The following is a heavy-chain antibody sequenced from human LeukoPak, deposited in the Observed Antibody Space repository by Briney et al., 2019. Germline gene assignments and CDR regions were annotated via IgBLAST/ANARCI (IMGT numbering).Heavy chain of an antibody. Sequence: PGRSLRLSCAASGFTFSSYDMHWVRQAPGKGLEWVAVISYDGSNKYYADSVKGRFTISRDNSKNTLYLQMNSLRAEDTAVYYCARSRITIFGVVMTSYGMDVWGQGTTVTVSS. V-gene: IGHV3-30*03. CDR1: GFTFSSYD. D-gene: IGHD3-3*01. J-gene: IGHJ6*02. CDR2: ISYDGSNK. CDR3: ARSRITIFGVVMTSYGMDV.